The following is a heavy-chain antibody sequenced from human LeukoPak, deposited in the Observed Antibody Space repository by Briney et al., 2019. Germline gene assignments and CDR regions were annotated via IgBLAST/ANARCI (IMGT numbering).Heavy chain of an antibody. CDR3: ARDFQGVYYDFDY. D-gene: IGHD3-22*01. J-gene: IGHJ4*02. Sequence: GGSLRLSCAASGFTFSSYAMHWVRQALGKGLEWVAVISYDGSNKYYADSVKGRFTISRDNSKNTLYLQMNSLRAEDTAVYYCARDFQGVYYDFDYWGQGTLVTVSS. CDR1: GFTFSSYA. CDR2: ISYDGSNK. V-gene: IGHV3-30-3*01.